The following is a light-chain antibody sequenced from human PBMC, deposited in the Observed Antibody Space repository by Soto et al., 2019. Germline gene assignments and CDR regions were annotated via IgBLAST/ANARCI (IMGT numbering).Light chain of an antibody. V-gene: IGKV3-20*01. Sequence: DIVLTQSPGTLYLSPGERATLSWGASQIVSSRYLAWYQQRPGQAPRLRIYGASSRATGIPDRFSGSGSGTDFTLTISRLENEDFAVYYCQQYVDSTWTFSQGTKVDIK. CDR3: QQYVDSTWT. CDR1: QIVSSRY. J-gene: IGKJ1*01. CDR2: GAS.